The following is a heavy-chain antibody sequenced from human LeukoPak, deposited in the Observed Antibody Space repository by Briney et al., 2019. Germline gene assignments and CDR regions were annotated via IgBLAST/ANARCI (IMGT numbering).Heavy chain of an antibody. CDR1: GFTFSSYW. CDR2: IKQDGSEK. D-gene: IGHD1-14*01. V-gene: IGHV3-7*01. Sequence: GGSPRLSCAASGFTFSSYWMSWVRQAPGKGLEWVANIKQDGSEKYYVDSVKGRFTISSDNAKNSLYLQMNSLRAEDTAVYYCARGFSDNTQPFDPWGQGTLVTVSS. J-gene: IGHJ5*02. CDR3: ARGFSDNTQPFDP.